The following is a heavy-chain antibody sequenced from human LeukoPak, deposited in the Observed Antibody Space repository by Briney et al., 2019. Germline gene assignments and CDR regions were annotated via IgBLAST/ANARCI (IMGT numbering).Heavy chain of an antibody. CDR3: ARYDCSSTSCPPDD. V-gene: IGHV1-69*05. J-gene: IGHJ4*02. D-gene: IGHD2-2*01. CDR1: GGTFSSYA. Sequence: GASVKVSCKASGGTFSSYAISWVRQAPGQGLEWMGGIIPIFGTANYAQKFQGRVTITTDESTSTAYMELSSLRSEDTAVYYCARYDCSSTSCPPDDWGXGTLVTVSS. CDR2: IIPIFGTA.